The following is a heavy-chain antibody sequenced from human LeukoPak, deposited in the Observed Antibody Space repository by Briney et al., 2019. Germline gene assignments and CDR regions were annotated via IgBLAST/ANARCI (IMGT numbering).Heavy chain of an antibody. D-gene: IGHD6-13*01. CDR2: IWYGGSNK. CDR1: GFTFSSYG. Sequence: GRSLRLSCAASGFTFSSYGMHWVRQAPGKGLEWVAVIWYGGSNKYYADSVKGRFTIPRDNSKNTLYLQMNSLRAEDTAVYYCAKESIAAAYYYYYMDVWGKGTTVTVSS. CDR3: AKESIAAAYYYYYMDV. V-gene: IGHV3-33*06. J-gene: IGHJ6*03.